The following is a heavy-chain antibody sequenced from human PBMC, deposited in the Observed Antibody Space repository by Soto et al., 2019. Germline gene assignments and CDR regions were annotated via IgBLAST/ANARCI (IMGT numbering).Heavy chain of an antibody. J-gene: IGHJ4*02. CDR1: GGSITSYY. CDR3: ARLTYYDSTGYFDS. Sequence: SETLSLTCSVSGGSITSYYWSWIRQPPGRGLEWIGYIYYSGSTKYNPSLKSRVTISVDTSKKRFSLNLSSVTAADTAVYFCARLTYYDSTGYFDSWGQGTLVTVSS. CDR2: IYYSGST. V-gene: IGHV4-59*01. D-gene: IGHD3-22*01.